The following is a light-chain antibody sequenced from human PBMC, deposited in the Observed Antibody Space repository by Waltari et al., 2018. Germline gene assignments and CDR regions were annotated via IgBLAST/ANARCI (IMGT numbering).Light chain of an antibody. J-gene: IGKJ3*01. CDR2: GAS. CDR3: QQYHESPPIT. CDR1: QNISSQ. V-gene: IGKV3-15*01. Sequence: EIVMTQSQATLSVSQGEEATLPCRASQNISSQLARYQQNTAQAPRLLIYGASTRATGIPARFSGSGSGTEFTLTISSLQSEDFAVYFCQQYHESPPITFGPGTKVDIK.